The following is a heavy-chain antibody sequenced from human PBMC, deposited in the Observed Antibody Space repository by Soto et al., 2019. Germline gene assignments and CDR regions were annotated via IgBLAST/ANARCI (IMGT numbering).Heavy chain of an antibody. CDR1: GFTFSSYS. CDR3: ARDHHRYSGYDYVDY. Sequence: GGSLRLSCAASGFTFSSYSMSWVRQAPGKGLEWVSYISSSSSTIYYADSVKGRFTISRDNAKNSLYLQMNSLRAEDTAAYYCARDHHRYSGYDYVDYWGQGTLVTVSS. D-gene: IGHD5-12*01. CDR2: ISSSSSTI. J-gene: IGHJ4*02. V-gene: IGHV3-48*04.